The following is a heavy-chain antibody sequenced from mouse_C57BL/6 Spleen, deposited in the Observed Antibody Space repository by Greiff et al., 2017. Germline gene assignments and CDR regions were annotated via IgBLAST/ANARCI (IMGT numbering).Heavy chain of an antibody. Sequence: QVQLKESGPGLVQPSQSLYITCTVSGFSLTSYGVHWVRQSPGKGLEWLGVIWSGVSTDYNAAFISRPSISKDNSKSQVFCKMNSLQADDTAIYYGAINSYDYDGYWYFDVWGTGTTVTVSS. CDR1: GFSLTSYG. V-gene: IGHV2-2*01. J-gene: IGHJ1*03. CDR3: AINSYDYDGYWYFDV. CDR2: IWSGVST. D-gene: IGHD2-4*01.